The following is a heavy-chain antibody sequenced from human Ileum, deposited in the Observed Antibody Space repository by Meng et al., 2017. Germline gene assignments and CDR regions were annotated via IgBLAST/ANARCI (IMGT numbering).Heavy chain of an antibody. CDR2: INPKSGFA. CDR3: ARDPSNPIGWWFDP. D-gene: IGHD6-19*01. V-gene: IGHV1-46*01. CDR1: GYTFTNNE. Sequence: QVQLVQDGAEVKKPGASVKVSCKASGYTFTNNEMNWVRQAPGQGLEWMAGINPKSGFAIFAKKFTGRVVVSRDTSSSTFYLQLTSLRSDDSAAYFCARDPSNPIGWWFDPWGQGTLVTVSS. J-gene: IGHJ5*02.